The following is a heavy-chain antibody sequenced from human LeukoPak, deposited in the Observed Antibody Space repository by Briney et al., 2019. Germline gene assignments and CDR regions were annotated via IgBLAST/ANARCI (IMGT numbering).Heavy chain of an antibody. CDR2: ISGSGGRT. V-gene: IGHV3-23*01. D-gene: IGHD5-12*01. Sequence: GGSLRLSCAASGFTFSSYAMSWVRQAPGKGLEWVSGISGSGGRTNYADSVKGRFTISRDNSKNTLYLQMNSLRAEDTAVYYCARASGYDLGYYYYYMDVWGKGTTVTISS. J-gene: IGHJ6*03. CDR3: ARASGYDLGYYYYYMDV. CDR1: GFTFSSYA.